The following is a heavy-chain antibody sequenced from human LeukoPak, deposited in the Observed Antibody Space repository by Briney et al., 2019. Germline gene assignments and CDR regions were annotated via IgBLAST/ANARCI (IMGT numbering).Heavy chain of an antibody. Sequence: GGSLRLSCAASGFTFSGSAMHWVRQASGKGLEWVGRIRSKANSYATAYAASVKGRFTISRDDSKNTAYLQMNSLKTEDTAVYYCTRKWELHGEGFDPWGQGTLVTVSS. J-gene: IGHJ5*02. D-gene: IGHD1-26*01. CDR1: GFTFSGSA. V-gene: IGHV3-73*01. CDR3: TRKWELHGEGFDP. CDR2: IRSKANSYAT.